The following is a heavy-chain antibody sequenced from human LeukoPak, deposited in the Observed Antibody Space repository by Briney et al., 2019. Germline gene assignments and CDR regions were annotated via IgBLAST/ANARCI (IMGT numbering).Heavy chain of an antibody. J-gene: IGHJ6*03. CDR1: GGSFSGYY. V-gene: IGHV4-34*01. CDR2: INHSGST. CDR3: ARGEWSYDFWSGYYLAPSYYMDV. Sequence: SETLSLTCAVYGGSFSGYYWSWIRQPPGKGLEWIGEINHSGSTNYNPSLKSRVTISVDTSKNQFSLKLSSVTAADTAVYYCARGEWSYDFWSGYYLAPSYYMDVWGKGTTVTVSS. D-gene: IGHD3-3*01.